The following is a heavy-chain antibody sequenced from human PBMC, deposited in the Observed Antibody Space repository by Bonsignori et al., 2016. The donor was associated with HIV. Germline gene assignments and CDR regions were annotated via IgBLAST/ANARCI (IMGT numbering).Heavy chain of an antibody. J-gene: IGHJ4*02. D-gene: IGHD3-22*01. Sequence: WIRQPPGKGLEWMGIIYPGDSDTRYSPSFQGQVTISADKSISTAYLQWSSLKASDTAMYYCARTYYDSSGYYYESFDYWGQGTLVTVSS. CDR3: ARTYYDSSGYYYESFDY. V-gene: IGHV5-51*01. CDR2: IYPGDSDT.